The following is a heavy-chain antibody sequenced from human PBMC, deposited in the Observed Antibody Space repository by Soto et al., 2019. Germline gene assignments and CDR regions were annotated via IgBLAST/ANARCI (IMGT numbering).Heavy chain of an antibody. J-gene: IGHJ4*02. CDR3: AKGVTAATSGWLIHFDT. D-gene: IGHD6-19*01. CDR2: SNPTRGGT. CDR1: GYTFADFY. V-gene: IGHV1-2*02. Sequence: QVQLVQSGAEVKKPGASVRVSCKASGYTFADFYLHWLRQAPGHGLEWVGRSNPTRGGTNYAQKFHDRVTVTADTSINTAYMEFSRLKPDDTAVYYCAKGVTAATSGWLIHFDTWGPGTLVTVSS.